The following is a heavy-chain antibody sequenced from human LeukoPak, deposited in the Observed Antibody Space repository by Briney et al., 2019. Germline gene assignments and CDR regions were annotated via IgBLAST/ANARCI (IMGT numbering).Heavy chain of an antibody. CDR1: GYSFNTYW. D-gene: IGHD6-13*01. CDR2: IYPGDSDT. Sequence: GESLKISCKGSGYSFNTYWIGWVRQMPGKGLEWMGIIYPGDSDTRYSPSFQGQVTISADKSISTAYLQWSSLKASDTAMYYCARRGALSSSWSDYYYYYMDVWGKGTTVTVSS. V-gene: IGHV5-51*01. CDR3: ARRGALSSSWSDYYYYYMDV. J-gene: IGHJ6*03.